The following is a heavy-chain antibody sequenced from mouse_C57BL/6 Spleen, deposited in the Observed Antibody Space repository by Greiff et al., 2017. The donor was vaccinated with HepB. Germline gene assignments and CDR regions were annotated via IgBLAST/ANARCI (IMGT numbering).Heavy chain of an antibody. D-gene: IGHD1-1*01. CDR2: IRNKANGYTT. V-gene: IGHV7-3*01. CDR3: ARYPLYGYFDY. J-gene: IGHJ2*01. Sequence: EVQGVESGGGLVQPGGSLSLSCAASGFTFTDYYMSWVRQPPGKALEWLGFIRNKANGYTTEYSASVKGRFTISRDNSQSILYLQMNALRAEDSATYYCARYPLYGYFDYWGQGTTLTVSS. CDR1: GFTFTDYY.